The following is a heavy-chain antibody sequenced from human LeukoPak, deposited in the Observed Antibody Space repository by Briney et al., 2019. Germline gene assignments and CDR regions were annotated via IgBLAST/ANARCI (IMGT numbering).Heavy chain of an antibody. CDR2: IYYSGST. CDR1: GGSISSYY. J-gene: IGHJ1*01. D-gene: IGHD2-21*01. V-gene: IGHV4-59*01. CDR3: ARDGRGQHIEH. Sequence: SETLSLTCTVSGGSISSYYWSWLRQPPGKGLEWIGYIYYSGSTNYNPSLKSRVTISVDTSKNQFSLKLSSVTAADTAVYYCARDGRGQHIEHWGQGTLVTVSS.